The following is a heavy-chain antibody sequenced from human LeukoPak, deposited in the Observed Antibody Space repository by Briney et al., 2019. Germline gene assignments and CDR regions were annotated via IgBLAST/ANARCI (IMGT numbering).Heavy chain of an antibody. J-gene: IGHJ6*02. Sequence: ASVKVSCKTSGYTFTTYDINWVRQATGQGLEWLGWMSPNNGDTGYAQKFQGRVTMTRDTSTNTAYMELSALTSEDTAVYFCARGGGLDVWGQGATVTVSS. CDR2: MSPNNGDT. V-gene: IGHV1-8*01. CDR3: ARGGGLDV. CDR1: GYTFTTYD.